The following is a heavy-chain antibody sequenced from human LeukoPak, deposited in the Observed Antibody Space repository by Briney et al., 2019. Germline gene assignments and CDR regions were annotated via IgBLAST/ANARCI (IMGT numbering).Heavy chain of an antibody. CDR1: GGSISSSSYY. CDR2: IHYSGST. D-gene: IGHD4-17*01. Sequence: PSETLSLTCTVSGGSISSSSYYWGWIRQPPGKGLEWIGRIHYSGSTYYNPSLKSRVTISVDTSKNQFSLKLSSVTAADTAVYYCARRFYGDYDIDYWGQGTLVTVSS. V-gene: IGHV4-39*01. J-gene: IGHJ4*02. CDR3: ARRFYGDYDIDY.